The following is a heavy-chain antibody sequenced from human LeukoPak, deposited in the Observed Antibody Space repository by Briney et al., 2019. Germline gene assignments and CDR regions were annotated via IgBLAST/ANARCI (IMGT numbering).Heavy chain of an antibody. J-gene: IGHJ4*02. V-gene: IGHV1-8*01. CDR1: GYTFTSYD. CDR3: ARWGNYYDNTPTNFDY. CDR2: MNPNSGNT. Sequence: EASVKVSCKASGYTFTSYDINWVRQATGQGLEWMGWMNPNSGNTGYAQKFQGRVTMTRNTSISTAYMELSSLRSEDTAVYYCARWGNYYDNTPTNFDYWGQGTLVTVSS. D-gene: IGHD3-22*01.